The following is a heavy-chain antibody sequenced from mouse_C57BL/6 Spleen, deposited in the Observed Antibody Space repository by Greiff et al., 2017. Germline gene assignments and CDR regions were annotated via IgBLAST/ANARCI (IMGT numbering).Heavy chain of an antibody. V-gene: IGHV2-6-1*01. D-gene: IGHD4-1*02. J-gene: IGHJ4*01. CDR2: IWSDGST. Sequence: QVHVKQSGPGLVAPSQSLSITCTVSGFSLTSYGVHWVRQPPGQGLEWLVVIWSDGSTTYNSALKSRLSIRKDNSKSQVFLKMNRLQTDDTAMYYSARQTSTGTRAMDYWGQGTSVTVSS. CDR1: GFSLTSYG. CDR3: ARQTSTGTRAMDY.